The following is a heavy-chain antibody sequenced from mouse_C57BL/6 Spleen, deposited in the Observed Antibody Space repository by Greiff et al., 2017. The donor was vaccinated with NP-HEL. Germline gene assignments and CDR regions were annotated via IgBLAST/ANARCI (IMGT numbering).Heavy chain of an antibody. J-gene: IGHJ2*01. CDR3: ARGRNYGSRGPYFDY. CDR2: IYPGDGDT. CDR1: GYAFSSYW. V-gene: IGHV1-80*01. D-gene: IGHD1-1*01. Sequence: QVQLQQSGAELVKPGASVKISCKASGYAFSSYWMNWVKQRPGKGLEWIGQIYPGDGDTNYNGKFKGKATLTADKSSSTAYMQLSSLTSEDSAVYFCARGRNYGSRGPYFDYWGQGTTLTVSS.